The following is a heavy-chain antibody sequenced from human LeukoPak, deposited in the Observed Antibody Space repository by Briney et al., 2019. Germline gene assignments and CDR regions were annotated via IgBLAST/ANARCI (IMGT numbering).Heavy chain of an antibody. J-gene: IGHJ6*02. Sequence: PSGTLSLTCAVSGGSISSSNWWSWVRQPPGKGLEWIGEIYHSGSTNYNPSLKSRVTISVDKSKNQFSLKLSSVTAADTAVYYCAVSRGTDYYYGMDVWGQGTTVIVSS. D-gene: IGHD1-14*01. V-gene: IGHV4-4*02. CDR3: AVSRGTDYYYGMDV. CDR2: IYHSGST. CDR1: GGSISSSNW.